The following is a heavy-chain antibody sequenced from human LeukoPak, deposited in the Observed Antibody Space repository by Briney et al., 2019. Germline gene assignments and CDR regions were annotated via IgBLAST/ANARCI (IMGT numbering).Heavy chain of an antibody. V-gene: IGHV3-9*01. CDR1: GFTFDDYA. CDR2: ISWNSGSI. D-gene: IGHD6-19*01. Sequence: GRSLRLSCAASGFTFDDYAMHWVRQAPGKGLEWVSGISWNSGSIGYADSVKGRFTISRDNAKNSLYLQMNSLRAEDTALYYCAIGESSGLFDYWGQGTLVTVSS. J-gene: IGHJ4*02. CDR3: AIGESSGLFDY.